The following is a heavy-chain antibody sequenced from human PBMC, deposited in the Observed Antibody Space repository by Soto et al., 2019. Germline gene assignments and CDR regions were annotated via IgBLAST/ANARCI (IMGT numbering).Heavy chain of an antibody. J-gene: IGHJ4*02. D-gene: IGHD3-22*01. V-gene: IGHV4-39*01. CDR1: GGSISSSSYY. CDR2: IYYSGST. Sequence: SETLSLTCTVSGGSISSSSYYWGWIHQPPGKGLEWIGSIYYSGSTYYNPSLKSRVTISVDTSKNQFSLKLSSVTAADTAVYYCARLDYYDSSGYYYYFDYWGQGTLVTVSS. CDR3: ARLDYYDSSGYYYYFDY.